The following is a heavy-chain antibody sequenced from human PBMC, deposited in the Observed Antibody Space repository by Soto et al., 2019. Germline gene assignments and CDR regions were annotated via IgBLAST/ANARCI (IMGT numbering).Heavy chain of an antibody. V-gene: IGHV5-51*01. CDR3: ARRALDTSGTYSPYNWFDS. J-gene: IGHJ5*01. CDR2: IDPVDSDD. Sequence: GESLKISCQGSGYIFTKHWIAWVRQKPGKGLEWIGIIDPVDSDDRYSPSFEGQVTISVDKSNNTAFLRWDKLKTSDTATYFCARRALDTSGTYSPYNWFDSWGQGTQVTVSS. D-gene: IGHD3-22*01. CDR1: GYIFTKHW.